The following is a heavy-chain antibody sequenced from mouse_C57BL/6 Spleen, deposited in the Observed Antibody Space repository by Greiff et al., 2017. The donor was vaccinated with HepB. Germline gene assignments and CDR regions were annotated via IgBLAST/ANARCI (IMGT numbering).Heavy chain of an antibody. CDR3: ARRGGTGAMDY. CDR1: GYTFTSYW. V-gene: IGHV1-50*01. Sequence: QVQLQLPGAELVKPGASVKLSCKASGYTFTSYWMQWVKQRPGQGLGWIGEIDPSDSYTNYNQKFKGKATLTVDTSSSTAYMQLSSLTSEDAAVYYCARRGGTGAMDYWGQGTSVTVSS. CDR2: IDPSDSYT. J-gene: IGHJ4*01. D-gene: IGHD4-1*01.